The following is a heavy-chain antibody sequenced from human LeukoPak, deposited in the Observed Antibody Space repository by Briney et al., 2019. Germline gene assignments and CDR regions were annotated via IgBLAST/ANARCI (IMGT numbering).Heavy chain of an antibody. Sequence: GASVKVSCKASGYTFTSYGISWVRQAPGQGLEWMGWISAYNGNTNYAQKLQGRVTMTTDTSTSTAYMELRSLRSDDTAVYYCARVAHYYDSSGYGAFDIWGQGTMVTVSS. CDR3: ARVAHYYDSSGYGAFDI. CDR2: ISAYNGNT. V-gene: IGHV1-18*01. J-gene: IGHJ3*02. CDR1: GYTFTSYG. D-gene: IGHD3-22*01.